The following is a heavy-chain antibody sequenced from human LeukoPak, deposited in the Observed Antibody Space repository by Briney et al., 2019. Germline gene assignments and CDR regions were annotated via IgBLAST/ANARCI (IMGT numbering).Heavy chain of an antibody. D-gene: IGHD2-2*01. CDR1: GGSFSGYY. CDR2: INHSGST. Sequence: PSETLSLTCAVYGGSFSGYYWSWIRQPPGKGLEWIGEINHSGSTNYNPSLKSRVTISVDTSKNQFSLKLSSVTAADTAVYYCARVSTGCSSTSCYEPFDYWGQGTLVTVSS. V-gene: IGHV4-34*01. J-gene: IGHJ4*02. CDR3: ARVSTGCSSTSCYEPFDY.